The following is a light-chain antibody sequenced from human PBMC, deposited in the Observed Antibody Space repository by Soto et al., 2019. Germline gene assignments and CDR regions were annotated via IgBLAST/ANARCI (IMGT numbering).Light chain of an antibody. CDR3: QQYNAFSPT. J-gene: IGKJ1*01. Sequence: DIQMTQSPSTLSASVGDRVTITCRASQSINGWLAWYQQRPGKAPKLLIYDASSLESGVPSRFSGSGSGTEFTLTITSLQPPDYATYYCQQYNAFSPTFVQGTKVEIK. CDR1: QSINGW. V-gene: IGKV1-5*01. CDR2: DAS.